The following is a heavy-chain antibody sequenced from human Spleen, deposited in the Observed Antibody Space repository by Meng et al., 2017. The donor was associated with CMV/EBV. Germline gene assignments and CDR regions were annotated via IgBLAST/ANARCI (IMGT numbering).Heavy chain of an antibody. CDR3: ARDREGAPDWSDL. V-gene: IGHV1-3*01. CDR2: INGVDDNT. J-gene: IGHJ5*02. CDR1: GYTFTMCS. D-gene: IGHD1-26*01. Sequence: QVQLVQSGAEVKKPGASVKVSCKASGYTFTMCSMHWVRQAPGQRLEWMGWINGVDDNTRYSQRFQGRVTITRDTSASTAHMELSSLRSADTAVYYCARDREGAPDWSDLWGQGTLVTVSS.